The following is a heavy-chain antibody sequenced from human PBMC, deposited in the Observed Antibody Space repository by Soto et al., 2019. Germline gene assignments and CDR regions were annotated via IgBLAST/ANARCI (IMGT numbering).Heavy chain of an antibody. CDR2: ISGSGGST. CDR1: RFTFSSYA. V-gene: IGHV3-23*01. CDR3: AKMKDIVVVVADTWLDH. Sequence: VQLLESGGGLVQPGGSLRLSCAASRFTFSSYAMSWVRQAPGKGLEWVSAISGSGGSTYYADSVKGRFTISRDNSKDTLYLHMIGLIAEDTAVDYWAKMKDIVVVVADTWLDHWCQGNLVTVTS. J-gene: IGHJ5*02. D-gene: IGHD2-15*01.